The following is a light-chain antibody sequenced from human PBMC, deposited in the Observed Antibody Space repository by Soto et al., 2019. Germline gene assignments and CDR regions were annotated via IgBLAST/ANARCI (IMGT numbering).Light chain of an antibody. Sequence: DIQMTQSPSTLSASLGARVTVTCRASQSINGWLAWYQQKPGKAPKLLIYAASSLQSGVPSRFSGSGSGTDFTLTLSSMQPEDLATYYCKQSYSRTFGQATKVDTK. V-gene: IGKV1-39*01. CDR1: QSINGW. J-gene: IGKJ1*01. CDR3: KQSYSRT. CDR2: AAS.